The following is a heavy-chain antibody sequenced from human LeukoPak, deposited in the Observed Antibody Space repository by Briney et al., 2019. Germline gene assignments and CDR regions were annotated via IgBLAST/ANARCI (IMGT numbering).Heavy chain of an antibody. CDR3: ARQPKTGYSSSWYGD. CDR1: GFTFSSYW. V-gene: IGHV3-74*01. CDR2: INTDGSST. D-gene: IGHD6-13*01. J-gene: IGHJ4*02. Sequence: PGGSLRLSCAASGFTFSSYWMHWVRQAPGKGLVWVSRINTDGSSTSYADSVKGRFTISRDNAKNTLYLQMNSLRAEDTAVYYCARQPKTGYSSSWYGDWGQGTLVTVSS.